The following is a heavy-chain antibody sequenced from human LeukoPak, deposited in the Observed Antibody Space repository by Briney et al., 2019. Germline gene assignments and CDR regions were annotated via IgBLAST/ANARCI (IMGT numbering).Heavy chain of an antibody. CDR1: GYSFTSYW. CDR2: IYPGDSDT. J-gene: IGHJ4*02. CDR3: ARRPLGEQRTYDY. D-gene: IGHD2-21*01. V-gene: IGHV5-51*01. Sequence: GESLQISGQGSGYSFTSYWIGGGRQLPGKGLEWMGIIYPGDSDTRDSPSFQGQVTISADKSISTAYLQWSSLKASDTAMYYCARRPLGEQRTYDYWGQGTLVTVSS.